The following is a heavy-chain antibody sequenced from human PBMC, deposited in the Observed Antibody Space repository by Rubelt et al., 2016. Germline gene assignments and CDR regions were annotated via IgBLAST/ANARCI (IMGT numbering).Heavy chain of an antibody. J-gene: IGHJ4*02. CDR1: GFIFSSYS. V-gene: IGHV3-30*04. CDR3: ATDYYVSGSRGH. Sequence: VQLLDSGGGVVQPGRSLRVSCAASGFIFSSYSMHWVRQAPGKGLEWVASITYDAKNEFYADSVRGRFTISRDNSKNTLYLQMNSLRVEETAVYYCATDYYVSGSRGHWGQGSLVTVSS. CDR2: ITYDAKNE. D-gene: IGHD3-10*01.